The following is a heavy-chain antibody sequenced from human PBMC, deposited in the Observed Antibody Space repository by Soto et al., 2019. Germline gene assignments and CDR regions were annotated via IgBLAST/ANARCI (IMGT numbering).Heavy chain of an antibody. D-gene: IGHD3-22*01. CDR3: ARGPSGYYYNWFDP. V-gene: IGHV3-7*03. CDR1: GFTFSSYW. J-gene: IGHJ5*02. Sequence: GGSLRLSCAASGFTFSSYWMSWVRQAPGKGLEWVANIKQDGSEKYYVDSVKGRFTISRDNSKNSLYLQMNSLRAEDTAVYYCARGPSGYYYNWFDPWGQGTLVTVSS. CDR2: IKQDGSEK.